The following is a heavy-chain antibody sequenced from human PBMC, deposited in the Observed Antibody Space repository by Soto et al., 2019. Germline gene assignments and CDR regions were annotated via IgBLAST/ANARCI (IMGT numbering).Heavy chain of an antibody. CDR2: ISSSGIFT. Sequence: VQLVESGGGLGKPGGSLRLSCAASGFISGYSMIWVRQAPGKGLEWVSHISSSGIFTDYADSVKGRFTISRDNAKNSLYLQMNSLRAEDTAVYYCATNEFSVDYWGQGTLVTVSS. V-gene: IGHV3-21*04. CDR1: GFISGYS. J-gene: IGHJ4*02. D-gene: IGHD1-1*01. CDR3: ATNEFSVDY.